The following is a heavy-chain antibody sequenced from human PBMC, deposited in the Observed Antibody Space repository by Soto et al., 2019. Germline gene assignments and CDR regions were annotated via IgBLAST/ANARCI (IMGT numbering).Heavy chain of an antibody. D-gene: IGHD3-22*01. J-gene: IGHJ5*02. CDR2: IFPSDSDT. CDR1: GYRFTSYW. Sequence: GESLKISCRTSGYRFTSYWIAWVRQMPVKGLEWMGIIFPSDSDTRYSPSFPGQLTISADRSTSTVFLQWASLKASDTAVYFCARKDKSGYFNWFDPWGQGTLVTVSS. CDR3: ARKDKSGYFNWFDP. V-gene: IGHV5-51*01.